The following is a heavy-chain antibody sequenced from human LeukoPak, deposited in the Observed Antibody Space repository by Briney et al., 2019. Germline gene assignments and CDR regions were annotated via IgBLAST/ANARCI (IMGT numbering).Heavy chain of an antibody. V-gene: IGHV1-24*01. CDR1: GYTLTELS. CDR2: FDPEDGET. D-gene: IGHD6-19*01. CDR3: ATKSTSGWSIHDYFDY. J-gene: IGHJ4*02. Sequence: ASVKVSCKVSGYTLTELSMHWVRQAPGKGLEWMGDFDPEDGETIYAQKFQGRVTMTEDTSTDTAYMELSSLRSEDTAVYYCATKSTSGWSIHDYFDYWGQGTLVTVSS.